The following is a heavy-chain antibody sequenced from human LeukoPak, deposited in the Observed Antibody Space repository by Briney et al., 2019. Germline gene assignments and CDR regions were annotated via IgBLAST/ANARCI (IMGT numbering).Heavy chain of an antibody. V-gene: IGHV3-74*01. D-gene: IGHD3-3*01. J-gene: IGHJ3*02. Sequence: GGSLRLSCAASGFTVSSTYMSWVRQAPGKGLVWVSRINSDGSSTSYADSVKGRFTISRDNAKNTLYLQMNSLRAEDTAVYYCARDPYYDFWIGRAFDIWGQGTMVTVSS. CDR3: ARDPYYDFWIGRAFDI. CDR1: GFTVSSTY. CDR2: INSDGSST.